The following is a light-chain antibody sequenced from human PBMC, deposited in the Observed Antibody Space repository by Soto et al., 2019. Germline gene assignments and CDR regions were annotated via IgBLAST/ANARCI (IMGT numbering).Light chain of an antibody. CDR2: AAS. CDR1: HDIARW. Sequence: DIQMTQSPSSVSAFVGDRVAITCRASHDIARWLAWYQQQPGKAPRLLIYAASSLQSGVPTRFSGSGSGTDFTLTITKLQPEDSAVYYCQQVKGFPLTFGGGTKVEIK. J-gene: IGKJ4*01. CDR3: QQVKGFPLT. V-gene: IGKV1-12*01.